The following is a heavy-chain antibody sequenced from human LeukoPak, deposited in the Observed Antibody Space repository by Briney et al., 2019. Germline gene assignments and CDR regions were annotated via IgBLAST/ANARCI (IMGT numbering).Heavy chain of an antibody. V-gene: IGHV4-4*07. CDR3: ARASDSSGYYLDY. CDR1: GGSISGYY. Sequence: SETLSLTRTVSGGSISGYYWSWIRQPAGKGQEWIGHISTSGSTGYNPSLKSRVTMSVDTSKNQFSLKLSSVTAADTAVYYCARASDSSGYYLDYWGQGTLVTVSS. CDR2: ISTSGST. D-gene: IGHD3-22*01. J-gene: IGHJ4*02.